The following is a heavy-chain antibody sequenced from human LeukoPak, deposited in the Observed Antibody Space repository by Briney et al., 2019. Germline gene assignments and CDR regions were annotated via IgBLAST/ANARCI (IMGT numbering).Heavy chain of an antibody. CDR3: AKDQKNPNNYDFWSGSFDY. J-gene: IGHJ4*02. D-gene: IGHD3-3*01. CDR1: GFTFSSYA. V-gene: IGHV3-23*01. Sequence: GGSLRLSCAASGFTFSSYAMSWVRQAPGKGLEWVSAISGSGGSTYYADSVRGRFTISRDNSKNTLYLQMNSLRAEDTAVYYCAKDQKNPNNYDFWSGSFDYWGQGTLVTVSS. CDR2: ISGSGGST.